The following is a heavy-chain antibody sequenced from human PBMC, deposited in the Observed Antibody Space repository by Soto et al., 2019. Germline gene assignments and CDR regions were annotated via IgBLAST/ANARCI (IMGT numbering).Heavy chain of an antibody. Sequence: ASVKVSCKASGYTFTMYGISCVRQSPLQGLDWMGWISAYNGNTNYAQKLQGRVTMTTDTSTSTAYMELRSLRSDDTAVYYCARDAVSSGPIRDAFDIWGQGTIVTVSS. CDR2: ISAYNGNT. D-gene: IGHD3-22*01. V-gene: IGHV1-18*04. J-gene: IGHJ3*02. CDR3: ARDAVSSGPIRDAFDI. CDR1: GYTFTMYG.